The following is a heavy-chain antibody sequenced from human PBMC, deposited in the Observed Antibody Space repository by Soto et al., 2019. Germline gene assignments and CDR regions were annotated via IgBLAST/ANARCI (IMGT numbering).Heavy chain of an antibody. CDR2: IIPIFGTA. CDR1: GGTFSSYA. D-gene: IGHD3-16*01. J-gene: IGHJ6*02. CDR3: ARVWRSTTYYYYYYGMDV. V-gene: IGHV1-69*13. Sequence: SVKVSCKASGGTFSSYAISWVRQAPGQGLEWMGGIIPIFGTANYAQKFQGRVTITADESTSTAYMELSSLRSEDTAVYYCARVWRSTTYYYYYYGMDVWGQGTTVTVSS.